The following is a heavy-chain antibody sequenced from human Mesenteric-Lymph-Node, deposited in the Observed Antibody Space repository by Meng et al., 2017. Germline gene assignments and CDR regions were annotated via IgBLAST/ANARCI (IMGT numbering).Heavy chain of an antibody. Sequence: ASVKVSCKASGYTFTSYGISWVRQAPGQGLEWMGWISAYNGNTNYAQKLQGRVTMTTDTSTSTAYMELRSLRSDDTAVYYCARVEGYSSSWYMSEYFQHWGQGTLVTVSS. V-gene: IGHV1-18*01. CDR2: ISAYNGNT. J-gene: IGHJ1*01. CDR1: GYTFTSYG. CDR3: ARVEGYSSSWYMSEYFQH. D-gene: IGHD6-13*01.